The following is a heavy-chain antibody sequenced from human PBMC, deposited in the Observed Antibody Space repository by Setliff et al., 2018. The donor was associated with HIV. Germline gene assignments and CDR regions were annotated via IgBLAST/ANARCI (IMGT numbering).Heavy chain of an antibody. V-gene: IGHV1-69*10. CDR2: IIPILGIA. CDR3: ARGAWYTSGWHSSRYMDV. Sequence: ASVKVSCKASGGTFSSYAISWVRQAPGQGLEWMGGIIPILGIANYAQKFQGRVTITADKSTSTAYMELSSLRSEDTAVYYCARGAWYTSGWHSSRYMDVWGKGTTVTVS. D-gene: IGHD6-25*01. J-gene: IGHJ6*03. CDR1: GGTFSSYA.